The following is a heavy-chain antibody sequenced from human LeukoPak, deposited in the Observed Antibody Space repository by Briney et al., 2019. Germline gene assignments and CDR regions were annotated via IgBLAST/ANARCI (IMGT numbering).Heavy chain of an antibody. V-gene: IGHV3-48*03. CDR1: GFIFSSYE. CDR3: ARGPAVTAIASHFDY. CDR2: ISSSGSTR. Sequence: GGSLRLSCAASGFIFSSYEMNWVRQAPGKGLEWVSYISSSGSTRYYADSVKGRFTISRDNAKNSLYLQMNSLRAEDTAVYYCARGPAVTAIASHFDYWGQGTLVTVSS. J-gene: IGHJ4*02. D-gene: IGHD2-21*02.